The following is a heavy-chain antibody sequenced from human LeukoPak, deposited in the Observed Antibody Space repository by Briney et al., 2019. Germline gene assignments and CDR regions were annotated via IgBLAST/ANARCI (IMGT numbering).Heavy chain of an antibody. D-gene: IGHD3-3*01. CDR1: GYTFTSYY. CDR3: ATVDDFWGPYRDRPNYYYYGMDV. J-gene: IGHJ6*02. Sequence: ASVKVSCKASGYTFTSYYMHWVRQAPGQGLEWMGIINPSGGSTSYAQKFQGRVTMTRDTSTSTVYMELSSLRSEDTAVYYCATVDDFWGPYRDRPNYYYYGMDVWGQGTTVTVSS. V-gene: IGHV1-46*01. CDR2: INPSGGST.